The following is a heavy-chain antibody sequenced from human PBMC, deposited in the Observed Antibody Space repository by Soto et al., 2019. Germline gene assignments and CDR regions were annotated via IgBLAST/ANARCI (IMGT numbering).Heavy chain of an antibody. CDR1: GFSLSTSNAA. CDR2: IYWNDNK. Sequence: QITLKESGPTLVKPAQTLTVTCTFSGFSLSTSNAAVGWIRQPPGKALEWLAVIYWNDNKNYSPSLKSRLTITKDTSTNQVLLTMANMDPEDTATYYCAHRRYHSDRCWFDSWGQGILVTVSS. CDR3: AHRRYHSDRCWFDS. D-gene: IGHD2-15*01. J-gene: IGHJ5*01. V-gene: IGHV2-5*01.